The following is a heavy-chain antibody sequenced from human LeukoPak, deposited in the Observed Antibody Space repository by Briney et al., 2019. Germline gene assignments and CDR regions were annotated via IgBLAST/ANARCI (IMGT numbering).Heavy chain of an antibody. CDR1: GYTFTNYF. CDR3: ARRDCVGDCYSNWFDP. V-gene: IGHV1-46*01. D-gene: IGHD2-21*02. CDR2: INPRGGST. J-gene: IGHJ5*02. Sequence: ASVKVSCKASGYTFTNYFMHWVRQAPGQGLEWMGIINPRGGSTGYAQKFQGRITMTTDMSRRTVYMELSSLESEDTAVYYCARRDCVGDCYSNWFDPWGQGTLVTVSS.